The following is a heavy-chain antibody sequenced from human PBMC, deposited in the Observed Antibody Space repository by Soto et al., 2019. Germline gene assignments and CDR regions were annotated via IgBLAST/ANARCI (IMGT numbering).Heavy chain of an antibody. CDR1: GFTFSTYL. CDR2: IKSDSSSL. V-gene: IGHV3-21*06. CDR3: ARKPMTGSQSGAFDI. J-gene: IGHJ3*02. Sequence: VQLVESGGGLVEPGGSLRLSCAASGFTFSTYLMNWVRQAPGKGLEWVSSIKSDSSSLCYADSVKGRFTISRDNAKNSLHLQMNSLRVEDTAMYFCARKPMTGSQSGAFDIWGQGTMVTVSS. D-gene: IGHD3-9*01.